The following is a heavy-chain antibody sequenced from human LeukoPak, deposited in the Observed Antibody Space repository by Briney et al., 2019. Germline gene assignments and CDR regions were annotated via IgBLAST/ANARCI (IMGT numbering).Heavy chain of an antibody. D-gene: IGHD3-22*01. J-gene: IGHJ4*02. V-gene: IGHV4-4*07. CDR3: ASEYSHDSSGYRLADY. CDR1: GGSISSYY. CDR2: IYTSGST. Sequence: PSETLSLTCTVSGGSISSYYWSWIRQPAGKGLEWIGRIYTSGSTNYNPSLKSRVTMSVDTSKNQFSLKLSSVTAADAAVYYCASEYSHDSSGYRLADYWGQGTLVTVSS.